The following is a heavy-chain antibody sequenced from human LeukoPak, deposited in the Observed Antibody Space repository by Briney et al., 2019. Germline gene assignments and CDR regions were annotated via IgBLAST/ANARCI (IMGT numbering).Heavy chain of an antibody. CDR3: ARGGDNWFDP. J-gene: IGHJ5*02. Sequence: SQTLSLTCGISGDSVSSNSVAWNWIRQSPSRGLEWLGRTYYRSKWYNDYAVSVKSRISINPDTSKNQFSLQLNSVTPEDTAVYYCARGGDNWFDPWGQGTLVTVSS. D-gene: IGHD3-16*01. V-gene: IGHV6-1*01. CDR1: GDSVSSNSVA. CDR2: TYYRSKWYN.